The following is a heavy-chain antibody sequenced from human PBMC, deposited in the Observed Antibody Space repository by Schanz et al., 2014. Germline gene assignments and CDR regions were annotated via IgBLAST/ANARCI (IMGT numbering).Heavy chain of an antibody. CDR2: IWSDGSGK. CDR3: AKQIHYDILTVTRN. D-gene: IGHD3-9*01. Sequence: QAQLMESGGGVVQPGTSLILSCSVSGFSLNTYGIHWFRQPAGKGLEWVAVIWSDGSGKYYADSVKGRFTMSRDNSKNTLYLQMNSLRAEDTAVYYCAKQIHYDILTVTRNWGQGTLXTVSS. J-gene: IGHJ4*02. CDR1: GFSLNTYG. V-gene: IGHV3-33*06.